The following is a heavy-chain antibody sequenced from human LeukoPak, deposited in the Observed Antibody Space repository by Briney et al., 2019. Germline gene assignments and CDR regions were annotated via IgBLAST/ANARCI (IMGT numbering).Heavy chain of an antibody. CDR2: IIPILGIA. V-gene: IGHV1-69*04. J-gene: IGHJ3*02. CDR1: GGTFSSYA. CDR3: ARDFVVVPAANLDAFDI. Sequence: ASVKVSCKASGGTFSSYAISWVRQAPGQGLEWMGRIIPILGIANYAQKFQGRVTITADTSTSTAYMELRSLRSDDTAVYYCARDFVVVPAANLDAFDIWGQGTMVTVSS. D-gene: IGHD2-2*01.